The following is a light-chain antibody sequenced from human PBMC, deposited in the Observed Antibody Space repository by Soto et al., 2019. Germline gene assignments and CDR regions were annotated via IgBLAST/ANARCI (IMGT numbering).Light chain of an antibody. V-gene: IGKV3-15*01. J-gene: IGKJ4*01. CDR1: QSVSSN. CDR3: QQYNNWLLT. CDR2: RAS. Sequence: EIVMTHSPATLSVSPVERATLSCRASQSVSSNLAWYQQKPGQAPRLLIYRASTRATGIPARFSSSGSVTEFTLTISSLQSEDFAVYYCQQYNNWLLTFGGGTKVEIK.